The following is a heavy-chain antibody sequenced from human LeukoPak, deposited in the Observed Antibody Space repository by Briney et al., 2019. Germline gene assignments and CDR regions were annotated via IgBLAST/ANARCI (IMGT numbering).Heavy chain of an antibody. V-gene: IGHV5-51*01. Sequence: GESLQIPCKGSGYSFTSYWIGWVRQMPGKGLEWIGIIYPGDSDTRYSPSFQGQVTMSADKSIGTAYLQWSSLKASDTAMYYCAKPSIRPTGSAPFFEYWGQGTLVTVSS. CDR3: AKPSIRPTGSAPFFEY. CDR2: IYPGDSDT. CDR1: GYSFTSYW. J-gene: IGHJ4*02. D-gene: IGHD1-1*01.